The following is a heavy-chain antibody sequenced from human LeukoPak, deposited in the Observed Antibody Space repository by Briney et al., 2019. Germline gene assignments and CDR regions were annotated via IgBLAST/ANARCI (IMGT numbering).Heavy chain of an antibody. CDR1: GFTFSNAW. CDR3: TTDPDGAYYDSSGYYPDAFDI. V-gene: IGHV3-15*07. Sequence: KSGGSLRLSCAASGFTFSNAWMNWVRQAPGKGLEWVGRIKSKTDGGTTDYAAPVKGRFTISRDDSKNTLYLQMNSLKTEDTAVYYCTTDPDGAYYDSSGYYPDAFDIWGQGTMVTVSS. J-gene: IGHJ3*02. CDR2: IKSKTDGGTT. D-gene: IGHD3-22*01.